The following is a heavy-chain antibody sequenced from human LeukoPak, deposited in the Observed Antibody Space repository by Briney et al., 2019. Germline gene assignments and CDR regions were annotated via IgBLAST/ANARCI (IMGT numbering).Heavy chain of an antibody. J-gene: IGHJ5*02. Sequence: GGSLRLSCAASGFTFSSYAMRWVRQAPGKGLEWVSSVSGSGGSTYYADSVKGRLTISRDNSKSTLYLQMNSLRAEDTAVYYCAKGSMVRGGFDPWGQGTLVTVSS. D-gene: IGHD3-10*01. CDR1: GFTFSSYA. CDR3: AKGSMVRGGFDP. CDR2: VSGSGGST. V-gene: IGHV3-23*01.